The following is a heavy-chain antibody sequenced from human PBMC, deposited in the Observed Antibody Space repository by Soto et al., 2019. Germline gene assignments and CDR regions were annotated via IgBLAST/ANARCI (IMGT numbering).Heavy chain of an antibody. J-gene: IGHJ4*02. CDR3: ARGYCSSTSCYQGLDY. CDR2: IYYNGDT. CDR1: GGSINNYY. D-gene: IGHD2-2*01. V-gene: IGHV4-59*08. Sequence: SETLSLTCTVSGGSINNYYWTWIRQPPGKGLEWIGYIYYNGDTNYNPSLKSRVTISVDTSKNQFSLKLSSVTAADTAVYYCARGYCSSTSCYQGLDYWGQGTLVTVSS.